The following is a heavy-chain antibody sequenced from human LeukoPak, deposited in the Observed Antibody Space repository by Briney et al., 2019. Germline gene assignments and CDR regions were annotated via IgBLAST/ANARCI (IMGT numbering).Heavy chain of an antibody. V-gene: IGHV3-48*02. CDR1: GLTVSSTY. CDR2: ISSSSSTT. D-gene: IGHD3-9*01. J-gene: IGHJ6*02. CDR3: ARVPPLRYSPYGMDV. Sequence: GRCLRLACAAAGLTVSSTYMSWVRPAPGKGREWGTYISSSSSTTSYAAPVKGRFTISRANAKNSLYLQMNSLRDEDTAVYYCARVPPLRYSPYGMDVWGQGTTVTVSS.